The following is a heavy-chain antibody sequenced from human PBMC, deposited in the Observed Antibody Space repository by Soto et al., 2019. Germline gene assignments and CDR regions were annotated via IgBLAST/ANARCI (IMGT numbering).Heavy chain of an antibody. Sequence: QVQLVQSGAEVKKPGSSVTVSCKASGGTFSSYAISWVRQAPGHGLARMGGIIPIFGTANYAQKFQGRVTITADESTSTAYMELSSLRSEYTAVYYWARDPQLSGNDAFDIWGQGTMVTVSS. CDR1: GGTFSSYA. J-gene: IGHJ3*02. V-gene: IGHV1-69*01. CDR2: IIPIFGTA. CDR3: ARDPQLSGNDAFDI. D-gene: IGHD2-15*01.